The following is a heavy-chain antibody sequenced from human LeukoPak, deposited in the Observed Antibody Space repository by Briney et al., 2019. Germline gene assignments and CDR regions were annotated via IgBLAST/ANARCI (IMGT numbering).Heavy chain of an antibody. D-gene: IGHD2/OR15-2a*01. CDR3: ARLSRRMHLLPARGSRADHYYYYMDV. J-gene: IGHJ6*03. Sequence: SETLSPTCTVSGGSISSYYWSWIRQPAGKGLEWIGRIDTSGNTNYKPSLKSRVTMSVDTSKNQFSLKLSSVTAADTAVYYCARLSRRMHLLPARGSRADHYYYYMDVWGKGTTVTVSS. CDR2: IDTSGNT. CDR1: GGSISSYY. V-gene: IGHV4-4*07.